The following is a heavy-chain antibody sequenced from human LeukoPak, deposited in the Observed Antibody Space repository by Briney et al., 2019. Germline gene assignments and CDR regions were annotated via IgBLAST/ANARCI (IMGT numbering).Heavy chain of an antibody. Sequence: HWASVKVSCKASGYTFTSYAMHWVRQAPGQGLEWMGWTSAYNGNTNYAQKLQGRVTMTTDTSTSTAYMELRSLRSDDTAVYYCARCIVGERHYYYGMDVWGQGTTVTVSS. V-gene: IGHV1-18*01. CDR3: ARCIVGERHYYYGMDV. CDR2: TSAYNGNT. CDR1: GYTFTSYA. D-gene: IGHD1-26*01. J-gene: IGHJ6*02.